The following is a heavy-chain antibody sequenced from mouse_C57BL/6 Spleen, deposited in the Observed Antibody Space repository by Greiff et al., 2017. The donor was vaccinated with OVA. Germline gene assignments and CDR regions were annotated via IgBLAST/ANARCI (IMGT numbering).Heavy chain of an antibody. Sequence: EVMLVESGGGLVQPGGSLSLSCAASGFTFTDYYMSWVRQPPGKALEWLGFIRNKANGYTTEYSASVKGRFTISRDNSQSILYLQMNALRAEDSATYYCARSPLITAEGYWYFDVWGTGTTVTVSS. D-gene: IGHD1-1*01. CDR3: ARSPLITAEGYWYFDV. V-gene: IGHV7-3*01. CDR2: IRNKANGYTT. J-gene: IGHJ1*03. CDR1: GFTFTDYY.